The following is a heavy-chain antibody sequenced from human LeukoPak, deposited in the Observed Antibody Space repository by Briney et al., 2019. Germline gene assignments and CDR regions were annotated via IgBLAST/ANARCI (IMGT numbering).Heavy chain of an antibody. CDR1: GGSFSGYY. D-gene: IGHD6-13*01. CDR3: ARDYGYSSSWLDY. V-gene: IGHV4-34*01. Sequence: SETLSLTCAVYGGSFSGYYWSWIRQPPGKGLEWIGEINHSGSTHYNPSLKSRVTISVDTSKNQFSLKLSSVTAADTAVYYCARDYGYSSSWLDYWGQGTLVTVPS. J-gene: IGHJ4*02. CDR2: INHSGST.